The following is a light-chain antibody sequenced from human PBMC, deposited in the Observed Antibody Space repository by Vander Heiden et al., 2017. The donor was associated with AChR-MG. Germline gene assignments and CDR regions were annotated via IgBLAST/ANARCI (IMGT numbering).Light chain of an antibody. V-gene: IGKV1-12*01. J-gene: IGKJ4*01. CDR1: QVVRTW. CDR2: AAS. CDR3: RQAHSFPLT. Sequence: DIQMTQFPSSVSASVGDRVTISCRASQVVRTWLAWYQQKPGNAPKLLIYAASTLQPGVPSRFSGSGSGTDFTLTITGLLPEDVATYYCRQAHSFPLTFGGGTKIEVE.